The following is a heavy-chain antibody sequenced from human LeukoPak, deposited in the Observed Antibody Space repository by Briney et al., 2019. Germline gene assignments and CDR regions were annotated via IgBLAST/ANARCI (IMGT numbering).Heavy chain of an antibody. V-gene: IGHV3-11*01. CDR1: GFTFSDYY. D-gene: IGHD3-22*01. CDR3: AKDSTVVAWVDY. J-gene: IGHJ4*02. Sequence: GGSLRLSCAASGFTFSDYYMSWIRQAPGKGLEWVSYISSSGSTIYYADSVKGRFTISRDNSKNTLYLQMNSLRAEDTAVYYCAKDSTVVAWVDYWGQGTLVTVSS. CDR2: ISSSGSTI.